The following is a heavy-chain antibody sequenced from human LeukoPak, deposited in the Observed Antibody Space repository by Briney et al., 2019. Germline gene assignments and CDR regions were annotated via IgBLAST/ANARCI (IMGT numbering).Heavy chain of an antibody. CDR2: VSGSGGST. J-gene: IGHJ4*02. D-gene: IGHD5-12*01. CDR3: AKDLDIVATITGN. V-gene: IGHV3-23*01. Sequence: AGGSLRLSCAASGFTFSSYAMSWVRQAPGKGLEWVSGVSGSGGSTYYADSVKGRFTISRDNSKNTLYLQMNSLRAEDTAVYYCAKDLDIVATITGNWAQGTLVTVSS. CDR1: GFTFSSYA.